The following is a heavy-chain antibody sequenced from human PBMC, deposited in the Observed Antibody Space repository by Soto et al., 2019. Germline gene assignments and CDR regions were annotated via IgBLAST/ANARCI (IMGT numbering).Heavy chain of an antibody. CDR1: GYTFTSYG. CDR3: ARDLKGSSSSWGPRFYYYYGMDV. J-gene: IGHJ6*02. CDR2: ISAYNGNT. D-gene: IGHD6-6*01. Sequence: ASVKVSCKASGYTFTSYGSSWVRQAPGQGLEWMGWISAYNGNTNYAQKLQGRVTMTTDTSTSTAYMELRSLRSDDTAVYYCARDLKGSSSSWGPRFYYYYGMDVWGQGTTVTVSS. V-gene: IGHV1-18*01.